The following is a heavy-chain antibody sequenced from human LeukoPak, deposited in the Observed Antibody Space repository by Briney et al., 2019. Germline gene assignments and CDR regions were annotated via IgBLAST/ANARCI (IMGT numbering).Heavy chain of an antibody. CDR3: ARHPDHYSSGWYWFDP. V-gene: IGHV3-30*04. J-gene: IGHJ5*02. CDR2: ISHDGSNK. D-gene: IGHD6-19*01. Sequence: GGSLRLSCAASGFTFSSYAMHWVRQAPGKGLEWVAVISHDGSNKYYADSVKGLFTISRDNSKNTLYLQMNSLRSDDTAVYYCARHPDHYSSGWYWFDPWGQGTLVTVSS. CDR1: GFTFSSYA.